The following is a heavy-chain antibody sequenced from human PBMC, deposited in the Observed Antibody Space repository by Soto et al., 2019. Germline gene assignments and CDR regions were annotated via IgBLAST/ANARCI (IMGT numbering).Heavy chain of an antibody. CDR3: ARTSLTIFGPSNDYYGMGV. CDR1: DGSLSDDY. V-gene: IGHV4-34*01. J-gene: IGHJ6*02. Sequence: SETLSLTCAVYDGSLSDDYYTWTRQSPGKGLEWIGEIHPSGSTYYNPFLKTRVTLSQDTSKKQFSLNLISVSAEDTAVYYCARTSLTIFGPSNDYYGMGVWGLGTTVTVSS. CDR2: IHPSGST. D-gene: IGHD3-3*01.